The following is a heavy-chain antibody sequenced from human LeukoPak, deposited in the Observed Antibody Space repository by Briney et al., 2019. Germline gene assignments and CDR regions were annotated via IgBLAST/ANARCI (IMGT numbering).Heavy chain of an antibody. CDR1: GFTVSSNY. D-gene: IGHD3-9*01. CDR2: IYSGGST. Sequence: GGSLRLSCAASGFTVSSNYMSWVRQAPGKGLEWVSVIYSGGSTYYADSVKGRFTISRDNSKNTLYPQMNSLRAEDTAVYYCAKDLLRYFDWLLSGFDPWGQGTLVTVSS. V-gene: IGHV3-66*01. CDR3: AKDLLRYFDWLLSGFDP. J-gene: IGHJ5*02.